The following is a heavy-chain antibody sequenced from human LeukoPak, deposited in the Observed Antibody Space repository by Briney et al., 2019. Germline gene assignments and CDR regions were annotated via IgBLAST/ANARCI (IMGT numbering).Heavy chain of an antibody. V-gene: IGHV3-23*01. J-gene: IGHJ4*02. CDR1: GFTFSSSA. Sequence: GGSLRLSCAASGFTFSSSAMSWVRQAPGKGLEWVSAISNNGGYTYYADSVQGRFTISRDNAKNSLYLQMNSLRAEDTAVYYCARDRIGDGIYYWGQGTLVTVSS. D-gene: IGHD2-8*01. CDR3: ARDRIGDGIYY. CDR2: ISNNGGYT.